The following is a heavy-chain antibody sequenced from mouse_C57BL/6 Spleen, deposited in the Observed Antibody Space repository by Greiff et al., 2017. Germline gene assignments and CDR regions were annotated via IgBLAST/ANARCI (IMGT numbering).Heavy chain of an antibody. V-gene: IGHV1-80*01. J-gene: IGHJ3*01. CDR2: IYPGDGDT. D-gene: IGHD2-3*01. Sequence: QVQLQQSGAELVKPGASVKISCKASGYAFSSYWMNWVKQRPGKGLEWIGQIYPGDGDTTYNGKFKGKATLTADKSSSTAYMQLSSLTSEDAAVYFCARDAMVTPFAYWGQGTLVTVSA. CDR3: ARDAMVTPFAY. CDR1: GYAFSSYW.